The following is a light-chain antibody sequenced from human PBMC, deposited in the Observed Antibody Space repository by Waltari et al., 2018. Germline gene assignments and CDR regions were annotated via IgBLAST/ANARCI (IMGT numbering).Light chain of an antibody. CDR1: QSINRNY. V-gene: IGKV3D-20*02. CDR2: GAS. CDR3: QHRSSWLLT. Sequence: EIVLTQSPGILYLSPGETATLSCRTSQSINRNYLAWYQQKPGQAPRLLIYGASSRATGIPDRFSGSGSGTAFTLTIARLETQDFAVYYCQHRSSWLLTFGGGTKVEIK. J-gene: IGKJ4*01.